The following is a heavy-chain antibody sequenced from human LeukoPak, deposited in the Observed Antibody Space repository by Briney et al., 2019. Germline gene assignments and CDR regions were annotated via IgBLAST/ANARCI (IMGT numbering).Heavy chain of an antibody. Sequence: AAVTVSCKASGDSFTSYGISWVRQAPAQGLEWMGWISVYNGNTNYAQKLQGRVTMTTDTYTSTAYMELRSLRSDDTAVYYCAREGVQAAVAGSPNPDYWGQGTLVTVSS. D-gene: IGHD6-19*01. V-gene: IGHV1-18*01. CDR2: ISVYNGNT. CDR3: AREGVQAAVAGSPNPDY. CDR1: GDSFTSYG. J-gene: IGHJ4*02.